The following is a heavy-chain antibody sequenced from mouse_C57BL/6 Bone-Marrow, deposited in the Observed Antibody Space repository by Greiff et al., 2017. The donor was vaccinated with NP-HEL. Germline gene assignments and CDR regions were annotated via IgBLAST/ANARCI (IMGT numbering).Heavy chain of an antibody. CDR2: IDPNIGGT. CDR3: ARYYYGSRGWYFDV. V-gene: IGHV1-72*01. Sequence: QVQLQQSGADLVKPGASVKLSCKASGYTFTSYWMHWVQQRPGRGLEWIGRIDPNIGGTKFTEKFKTKATLTVDKPSSTAYMQLSSLTSEDSAVYYCARYYYGSRGWYFDVWGTGTTVTVSS. J-gene: IGHJ1*03. D-gene: IGHD1-1*01. CDR1: GYTFTSYW.